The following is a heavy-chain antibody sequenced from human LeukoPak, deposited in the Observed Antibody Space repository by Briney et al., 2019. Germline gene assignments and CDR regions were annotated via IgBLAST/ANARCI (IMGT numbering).Heavy chain of an antibody. V-gene: IGHV4-39*01. D-gene: IGHD6-19*01. CDR3: AKHRMWLVGLES. Sequence: SETLSLTCIVSGVSISSDNYWGWIRQSPGKGLELIGSVHFSGATHYNPSLKSRVAITLDTSKNQFSLKLNSVTAADTAIYYCAKHRMWLVGLESWGQGTLVTVSS. CDR1: GVSISSDNY. CDR2: VHFSGAT. J-gene: IGHJ1*01.